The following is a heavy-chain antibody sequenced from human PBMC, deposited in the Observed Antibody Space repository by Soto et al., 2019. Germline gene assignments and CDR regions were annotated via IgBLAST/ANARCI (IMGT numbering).Heavy chain of an antibody. CDR2: INQDGSEK. CDR1: GFTSSGYW. CDR3: ARGPGNGHLFDY. D-gene: IGHD2-8*01. J-gene: IGHJ4*01. Sequence: GGSLRLSCGVSGFTSSGYWMTWVRQAPGKGLEWVANINQDGSEKYYVDSVKGRFTISRDNAKNSLYLQMNNLRDEDTAVYYCARGPGNGHLFDYWGHGTLVTVSS. V-gene: IGHV3-7*01.